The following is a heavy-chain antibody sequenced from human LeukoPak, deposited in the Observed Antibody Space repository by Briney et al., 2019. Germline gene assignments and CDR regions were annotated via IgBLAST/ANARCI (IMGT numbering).Heavy chain of an antibody. V-gene: IGHV4-59*01. D-gene: IGHD3-10*01. CDR3: ARGNYYGSGSLRYYYYGMDV. CDR2: VHHSGST. Sequence: SETLSLTCSVSGASISSYYWSWIRQPPGKGPEWIGYVHHSGSTKYNPSLKSRVTISVDTSKNQFSLKLSSVTAADTAVYYCARGNYYGSGSLRYYYYGMDVWGQGTTVTVSS. J-gene: IGHJ6*02. CDR1: GASISSYY.